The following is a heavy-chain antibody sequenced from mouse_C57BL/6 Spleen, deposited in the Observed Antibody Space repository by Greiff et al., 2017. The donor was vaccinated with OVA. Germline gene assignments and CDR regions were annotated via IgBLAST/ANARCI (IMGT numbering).Heavy chain of an antibody. Sequence: VQLQQSGTVLARPGASVKMSCKTSGYTFTSYWMHWVKQRPGQGLEWIGAIYPGNSDTSYNQKFKGKAKLTAVTSASTAYMELSSLTNEDSAVYYCTRSYGSSYPAWFAYWGQGTLVTVSA. CDR2: IYPGNSDT. D-gene: IGHD1-1*01. CDR3: TRSYGSSYPAWFAY. J-gene: IGHJ3*01. V-gene: IGHV1-5*01. CDR1: GYTFTSYW.